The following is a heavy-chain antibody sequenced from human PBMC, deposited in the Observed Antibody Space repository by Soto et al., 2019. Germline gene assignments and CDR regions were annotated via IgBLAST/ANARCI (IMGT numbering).Heavy chain of an antibody. CDR2: IYGGGPT. Sequence: GGSLRLSCAVSGFTVSSNYMSWVRQAPGKGLEWVSIIYGGGPTYYADSLKGRFTVSRDDSTNTLFLQINRLRAEDTAMYYCATNDYESTTYYFDIWGQGTMVTVSS. J-gene: IGHJ3*02. V-gene: IGHV3-53*01. D-gene: IGHD3-22*01. CDR3: ATNDYESTTYYFDI. CDR1: GFTVSSNY.